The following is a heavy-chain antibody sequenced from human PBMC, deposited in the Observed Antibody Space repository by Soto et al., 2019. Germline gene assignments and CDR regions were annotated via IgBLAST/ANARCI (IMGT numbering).Heavy chain of an antibody. V-gene: IGHV1-18*01. CDR1: GYTFASYG. CDR2: ISAYNGNT. CDR3: ARDRGVGADY. Sequence: QVQLVQSGAEVKKPGASVKVSCTASGYTFASYGITWVRQAPGQGLEWMGWISAYNGNTNYAQKLQGRVTMTTDTARSTAYIELRSMRSDDTAVYYCARDRGVGADYWGQGTLVTVSS. D-gene: IGHD1-26*01. J-gene: IGHJ4*02.